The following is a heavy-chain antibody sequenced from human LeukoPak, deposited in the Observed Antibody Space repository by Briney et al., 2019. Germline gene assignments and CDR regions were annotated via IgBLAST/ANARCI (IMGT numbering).Heavy chain of an antibody. CDR1: GGSFSGYY. V-gene: IGHV4-34*01. D-gene: IGHD6-25*01. CDR3: ARTATADAFDI. CDR2: INHSGST. Sequence: TSSETLSLTCAVYGGSFSGYYWSWIRQPPGKGLEWIGEINHSGSTNYNPSLKSRVTISVDTSKNQFSLKLSSVTAADTAVYYCARTATADAFDIWGQGTMVTVSS. J-gene: IGHJ3*02.